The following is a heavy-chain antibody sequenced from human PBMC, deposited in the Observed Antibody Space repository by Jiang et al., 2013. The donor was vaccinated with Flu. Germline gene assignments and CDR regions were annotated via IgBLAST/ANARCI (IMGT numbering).Heavy chain of an antibody. V-gene: IGHV5-51*01. J-gene: IGHJ4*02. CDR1: GYSFTSYW. Sequence: GAEVKKPGESLKISCKGSGYSFTSYWIGWVRQMPGKGLEWMGIIYPGDSDTRYSPSFQGQVTISADKSISTAYLQWSSLKASDTAMYYCARLSARYYYDSSGYYPRHFDYWGQGTLVTVSS. CDR3: ARLSARYYYDSSGYYPRHFDY. CDR2: IYPGDSDT. D-gene: IGHD3-22*01.